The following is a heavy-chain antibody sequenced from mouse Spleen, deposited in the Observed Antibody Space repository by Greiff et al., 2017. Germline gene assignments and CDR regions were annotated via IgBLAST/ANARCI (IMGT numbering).Heavy chain of an antibody. CDR1: GFSLTSYG. J-gene: IGHJ1*01. Sequence: QVQLKESGPGLVQPSQSLSITCTVSGFSLTSYGVHWVRQSPGKGLEWLGVIWSGGSTDYNAAFISRLSISKDNSKSQVFFKMNSLQANDTAIYYCARNWGSYWYFDVWGAGTTVTVSS. D-gene: IGHD1-1*01. CDR2: IWSGGST. V-gene: IGHV2-2*02. CDR3: ARNWGSYWYFDV.